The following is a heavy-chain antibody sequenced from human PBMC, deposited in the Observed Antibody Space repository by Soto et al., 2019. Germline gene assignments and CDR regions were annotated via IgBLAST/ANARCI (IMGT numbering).Heavy chain of an antibody. CDR1: GFTVSSNY. Sequence: GGSLRLSCAASGFTVSSNYMSWVRQAPGKGLEWVSVIYSGGSTYYADSVKGRFTISRDSSKNTLYLQMNSLRAEDTAVYYCARDFHYYYGSGSYRYYFDYWGQGTLVTVSS. D-gene: IGHD3-10*01. CDR2: IYSGGST. CDR3: ARDFHYYYGSGSYRYYFDY. J-gene: IGHJ4*02. V-gene: IGHV3-53*01.